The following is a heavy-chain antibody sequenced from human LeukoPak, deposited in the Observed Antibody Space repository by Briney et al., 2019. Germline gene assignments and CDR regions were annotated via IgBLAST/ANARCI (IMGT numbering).Heavy chain of an antibody. Sequence: SETLSLTCTVSGGSISSSSYYWGWIRQPPGKGLEWIGSIYYSGSTYYNPSLKSRVTISVDTSKNQFSLKLNSVTAADTAVYYCARDARGYSYIDYWGQGTLVTVSS. D-gene: IGHD5-18*01. CDR3: ARDARGYSYIDY. CDR2: IYYSGST. V-gene: IGHV4-39*02. J-gene: IGHJ4*02. CDR1: GGSISSSSYY.